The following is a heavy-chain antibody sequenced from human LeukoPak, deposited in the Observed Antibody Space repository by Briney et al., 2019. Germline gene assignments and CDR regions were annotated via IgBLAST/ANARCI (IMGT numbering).Heavy chain of an antibody. CDR3: ARDSAEYYYGSGSYYNDPYYFDY. CDR2: INAGNGNT. Sequence: ASVKVSCKASGYTFTSYAMHWVCQAPGQRLEWMGWINAGNGNTKYSQKFQGRVTITRDTSASTAYMELSSLRSEDTAVYYCARDSAEYYYGSGSYYNDPYYFDYWGQGTLVTVSS. J-gene: IGHJ4*02. D-gene: IGHD3-10*01. V-gene: IGHV1-3*01. CDR1: GYTFTSYA.